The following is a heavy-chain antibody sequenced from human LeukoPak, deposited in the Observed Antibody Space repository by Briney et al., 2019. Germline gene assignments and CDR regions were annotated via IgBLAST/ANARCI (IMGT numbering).Heavy chain of an antibody. J-gene: IGHJ4*02. CDR2: IYSGGST. V-gene: IGHV3-66*01. Sequence: GGSLRLSCAASGFTFSSYWMSWVRQAPGKGLEWVSVIYSGGSTYYADSVKGRFTISRDNSKNTLYLQMNSLRAEDTAVYYCARPHDSSGYPSPFDYWGQGTLVTVSS. D-gene: IGHD3-22*01. CDR3: ARPHDSSGYPSPFDY. CDR1: GFTFSSYW.